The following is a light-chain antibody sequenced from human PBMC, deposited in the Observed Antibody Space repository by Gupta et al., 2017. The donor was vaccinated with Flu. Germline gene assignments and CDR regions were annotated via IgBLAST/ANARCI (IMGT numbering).Light chain of an antibody. J-gene: IGKJ4*01. V-gene: IGKV3-20*01. CDR1: QSVSSSY. CDR2: GAS. CDR3: QQYGSSPHIT. Sequence: DIVLTQSPGTLSLCPGERATLSCRASQSVSSSYLTWYQQKPGQAPRLLIYGASSRATGIPDKFSGSGSGTDFTLTISRLEPEDFAVYYCQQYGSSPHITFGGGTKVEIK.